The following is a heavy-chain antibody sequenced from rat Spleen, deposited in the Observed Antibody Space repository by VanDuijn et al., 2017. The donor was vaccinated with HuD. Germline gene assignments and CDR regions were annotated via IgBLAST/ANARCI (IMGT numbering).Heavy chain of an antibody. Sequence: EVQLVESGGGLVQPGRSLKLSCAASGFTFSDYNMAWVRQAPKKGLEWVATISYDGSSTYYRDSVKGRFTISRDNAKSTLYLQMDSLRSEDTATYSCARHPPHRYNLGYFDYWGQGTLGTVSS. CDR3: ARHPPHRYNLGYFDY. CDR2: ISYDGSST. J-gene: IGHJ3*01. CDR1: GFTFSDYN. V-gene: IGHV5-7*01. D-gene: IGHD1-5*01.